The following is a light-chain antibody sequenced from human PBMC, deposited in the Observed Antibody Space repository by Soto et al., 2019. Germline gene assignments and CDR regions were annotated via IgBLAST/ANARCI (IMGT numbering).Light chain of an antibody. V-gene: IGKV3-11*01. J-gene: IGKJ1*01. Sequence: EIVLTQSPATLSLSPGERATLYCRASQSVSSSLAWYQQKPGQAPRLLIYDASNRATGIPVRFSGGGSGTDFTLTISSREPEDFAVYYCQQRSNWPGTFGQGTKVEIK. CDR3: QQRSNWPGT. CDR1: QSVSSS. CDR2: DAS.